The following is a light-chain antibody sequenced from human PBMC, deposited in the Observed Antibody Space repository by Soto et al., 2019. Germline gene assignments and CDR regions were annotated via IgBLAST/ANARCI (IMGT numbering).Light chain of an antibody. V-gene: IGKV3-20*01. CDR1: QSVNTY. CDR2: DAS. CDR3: QQYGSAAPIP. Sequence: EVVSTLSPSALSLSPRERAPLSCRASQSVNTYLGWYQQRPGQAPILLIYDASNRATGIPDRFSGSGSGTDFTLTISRLEPEDFALYYCQQYGSAAPIPFGQGTRLEIK. J-gene: IGKJ5*01.